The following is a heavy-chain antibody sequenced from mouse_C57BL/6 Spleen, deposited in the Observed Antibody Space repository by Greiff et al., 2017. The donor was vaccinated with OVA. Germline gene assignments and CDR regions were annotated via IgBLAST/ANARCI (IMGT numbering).Heavy chain of an antibody. CDR3: ARQPLWLRGAMDY. D-gene: IGHD2-2*01. CDR1: EYEFPSPD. CDR2: INSDGGST. Sequence: EVKVVESGGGLVQPGESLKLSCESNEYEFPSPDMSWVRKTPEKRLELVAAINSDGGSTYYPDTMERRFIISRDNTKKTLYLQMSSLRSEDTALYYCARQPLWLRGAMDYWGQGTSVTVSS. J-gene: IGHJ4*01. V-gene: IGHV5-2*01.